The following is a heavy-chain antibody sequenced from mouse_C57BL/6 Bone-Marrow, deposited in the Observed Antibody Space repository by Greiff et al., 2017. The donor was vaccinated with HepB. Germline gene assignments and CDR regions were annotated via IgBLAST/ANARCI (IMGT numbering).Heavy chain of an antibody. CDR2: IFPGSGSN. D-gene: IGHD2-3*01. V-gene: IGHV1-75*01. CDR3: ARDGGWLLRFAY. J-gene: IGHJ3*01. CDR1: GYTFTDYY. Sequence: VQLVESGPELVKPGASVKISCKASGYTFTDYYINWVKQRPGQGLEWIGWIFPGSGSNYYNEKFKGKATLTVDKSSSTAYMLLSSLTSEDSAVYFCARDGGWLLRFAYWGQGTLVTVSA.